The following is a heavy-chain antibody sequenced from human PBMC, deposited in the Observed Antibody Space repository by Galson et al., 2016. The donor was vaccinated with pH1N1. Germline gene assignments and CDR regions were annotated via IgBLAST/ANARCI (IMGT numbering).Heavy chain of an antibody. D-gene: IGHD6-13*01. Sequence: QSGAEVKKPGESLKISCKGSGYSFATYWIGWVRQMPGKGLEWMGVIHPGDSETRYSPSFQDQVTISADKSISTAYLQWSSLKASDTAIYYCARRIARALTSEAFDIWGQGTMVTVSS. CDR1: GYSFATYW. V-gene: IGHV5-51*01. J-gene: IGHJ3*02. CDR2: IHPGDSET. CDR3: ARRIARALTSEAFDI.